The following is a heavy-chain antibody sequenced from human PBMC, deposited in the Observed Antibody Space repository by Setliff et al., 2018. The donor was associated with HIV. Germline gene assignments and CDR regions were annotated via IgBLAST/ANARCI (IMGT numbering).Heavy chain of an antibody. Sequence: GASVKVSCKASGYTFTNYGITWVRQAPGHGLEWMGWLASYNDDANYAQNLQGRVTMTTDTSTSTAHMELRNLRSDDTAVYYCARDSGMAVVGTWRRLDPWGQGTLVTVSS. J-gene: IGHJ5*02. V-gene: IGHV1-18*01. CDR2: LASYNDDA. CDR1: GYTFTNYG. CDR3: ARDSGMAVVGTWRRLDP. D-gene: IGHD6-19*01.